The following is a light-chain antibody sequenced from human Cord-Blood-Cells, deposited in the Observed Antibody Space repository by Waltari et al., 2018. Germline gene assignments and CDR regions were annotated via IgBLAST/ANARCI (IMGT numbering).Light chain of an antibody. CDR2: GAS. V-gene: IGKV3-15*01. J-gene: IGKJ3*01. Sequence: EIVMTQSPATLSVSPGERATLSRTASQSVSSNLAWYQQKPGQAPRLLIYGASTRATGIPARFSGSGSGTEFTLTISSLQSEDFAVYYCQQYNNWPPRFGPGTKVDIK. CDR3: QQYNNWPPR. CDR1: QSVSSN.